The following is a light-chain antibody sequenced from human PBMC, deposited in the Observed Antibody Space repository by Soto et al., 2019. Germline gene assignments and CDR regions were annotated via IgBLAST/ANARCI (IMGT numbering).Light chain of an antibody. CDR3: QQYNNWPRT. CDR2: GAS. V-gene: IGKV3-15*01. CDR1: QSVSSN. Sequence: EIVMTQSPATLSVSPGERATLSRRASQSVSSNLAWYQQEPGQAPRLLIYGASTRATGIPARFSGSGSGTEFTLTISSLQSEDFAVYYCQQYNNWPRTFGQGTKV. J-gene: IGKJ1*01.